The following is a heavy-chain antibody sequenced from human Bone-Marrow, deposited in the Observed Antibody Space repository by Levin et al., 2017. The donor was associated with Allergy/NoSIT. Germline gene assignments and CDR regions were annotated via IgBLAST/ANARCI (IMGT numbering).Heavy chain of an antibody. J-gene: IGHJ2*01. V-gene: IGHV3-74*01. CDR3: ARDYGLYCSGGSCYSYWYFDL. CDR2: INSDGSST. D-gene: IGHD2-15*01. CDR1: GFTFSSYW. Sequence: GESLKISCAASGFTFSSYWMHWVRQAPGKGLVWVSRINSDGSSTTYADSVKGRFTISRDNAKNTLYLQMNSLRAEDTAVYYCARDYGLYCSGGSCYSYWYFDLWGRGTLVTVSS.